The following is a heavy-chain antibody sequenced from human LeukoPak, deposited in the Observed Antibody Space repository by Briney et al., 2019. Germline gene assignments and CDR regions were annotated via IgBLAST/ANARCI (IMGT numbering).Heavy chain of an antibody. D-gene: IGHD2-2*01. Sequence: ASVKVSCKASGYTFTSYGITWVRQAPGQGLEWMGWISVYNGNTNYAQKLQGRVTMTADTSTSTAYMELRSLRSDDTAVYYCAGGVGGYCSNTICFSYWGQGTLVTVSS. CDR3: AGGVGGYCSNTICFSY. V-gene: IGHV1-18*01. J-gene: IGHJ4*02. CDR1: GYTFTSYG. CDR2: ISVYNGNT.